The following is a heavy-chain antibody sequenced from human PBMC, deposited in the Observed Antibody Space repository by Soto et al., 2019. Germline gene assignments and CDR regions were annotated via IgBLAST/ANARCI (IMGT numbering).Heavy chain of an antibody. J-gene: IGHJ6*02. CDR3: AREYGDYVYYYYGMDV. Sequence: QVQLQESGPGLVKPSQTLSLTCTVSGGSISSGDYYWSWIRQPPGKGLEWIGYIYYSGSTYYNPSLNSRVTISVDTSKNQFSLKLSSVTAADTAVYYCAREYGDYVYYYYGMDVWGQGTTVTVSS. CDR1: GGSISSGDYY. V-gene: IGHV4-30-4*01. CDR2: IYYSGST. D-gene: IGHD4-17*01.